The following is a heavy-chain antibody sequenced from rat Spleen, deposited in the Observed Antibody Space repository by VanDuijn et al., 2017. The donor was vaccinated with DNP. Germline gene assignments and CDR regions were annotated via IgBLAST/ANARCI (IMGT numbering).Heavy chain of an antibody. J-gene: IGHJ4*01. CDR1: GYTFTSYY. CDR2: INTGSGGT. Sequence: QIQLQQSGAALAKPGSSVKISCKASGYTFTSYYVGWIKQTTGQGLEYIGYINTGSGGTYYNEKFKGKATLTVDKSSSTAFMQLSSLTPDDSAVYYCARGGVIRAYAMDAWGQGTSVTVSS. CDR3: ARGGVIRAYAMDA. V-gene: IGHV1-43*01. D-gene: IGHD4-4*01.